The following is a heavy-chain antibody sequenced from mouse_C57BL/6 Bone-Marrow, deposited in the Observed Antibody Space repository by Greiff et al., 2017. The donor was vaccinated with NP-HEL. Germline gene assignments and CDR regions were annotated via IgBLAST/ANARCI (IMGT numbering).Heavy chain of an antibody. J-gene: IGHJ1*03. CDR3: ARHHYYGSSYNWYFDV. D-gene: IGHD1-1*01. CDR1: GFTFTDYY. V-gene: IGHV1-36*01. Sequence: EVQLQQSGPVLVKPGPSVKISCKASGFTFTDYYMHWVKQSHGKSLEWIGLVYPYNGGTSYNQKFKGKATLTVDTSSSTAYMELNSLTSEDSAVYYCARHHYYGSSYNWYFDVWGTGTTVTVSS. CDR2: VYPYNGGT.